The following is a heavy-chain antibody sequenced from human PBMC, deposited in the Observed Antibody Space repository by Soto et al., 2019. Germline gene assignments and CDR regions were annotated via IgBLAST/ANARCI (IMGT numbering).Heavy chain of an antibody. D-gene: IGHD6-19*01. CDR2: IWYDGSNK. CDR1: GFTFSSYG. CDR3: ARDQRYSSGGNFDY. Sequence: GGSLRLSCAASGFTFSSYGMHWVRQAPGKGLEWVAVIWYDGSNKYHADSVKGRFTISRDNSKNTLYLELRSLRSDDTAVYYCARDQRYSSGGNFDYWGRGTLVTVSS. V-gene: IGHV3-30*19. J-gene: IGHJ4*02.